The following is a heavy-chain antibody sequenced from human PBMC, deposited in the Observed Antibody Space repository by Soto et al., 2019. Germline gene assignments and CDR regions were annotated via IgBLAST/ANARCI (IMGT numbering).Heavy chain of an antibody. CDR2: IDYSGTA. D-gene: IGHD4-4*01. CDR3: ARATGRHLDF. CDR1: GFTFSTYSIN. Sequence: GSLRLSCVGSGFTFSTYSINWVRQPPGKGLEWIGNIDYSGTAYFNPSLGTRVTFPVDTSKNQFSLTLYSVTAADTAVYYCARATGRHLDFWGQGILVTVSS. J-gene: IGHJ4*02. V-gene: IGHV4-59*04.